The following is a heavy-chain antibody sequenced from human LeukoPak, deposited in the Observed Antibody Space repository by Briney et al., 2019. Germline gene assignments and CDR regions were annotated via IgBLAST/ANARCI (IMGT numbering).Heavy chain of an antibody. CDR2: IYSGGST. CDR3: ARGSGYYRYYFDY. D-gene: IGHD3-22*01. V-gene: IGHV3-53*01. Sequence: SGGSLRLSCAASGFTVSSNYMSWVRQAPGKGLEWFSVIYSGGSTYYADSVKGRFTISRDNSENTLYLQMNSLRAEDTAVYYCARGSGYYRYYFDYWGQGTLVTVSS. J-gene: IGHJ4*02. CDR1: GFTVSSNY.